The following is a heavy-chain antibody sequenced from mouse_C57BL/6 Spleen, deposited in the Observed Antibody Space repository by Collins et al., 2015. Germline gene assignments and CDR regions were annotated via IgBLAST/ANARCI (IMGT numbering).Heavy chain of an antibody. CDR2: IDPSDSYT. CDR1: GYTFTSYW. V-gene: IGHV1-69*02. Sequence: QVQLQQPGAELVKPGASVKLSCKASGYTFTSYWMHWVKQRPGQGLEWIGEIDPSDSYTNYNQKFKGKATLTVDKSSSTAYMQLSSLTSEDSAVYYCANGSSHYWYFDVWGAGTTVTVSS. CDR3: ANGSSHYWYFDV. D-gene: IGHD1-1*01. J-gene: IGHJ1*01.